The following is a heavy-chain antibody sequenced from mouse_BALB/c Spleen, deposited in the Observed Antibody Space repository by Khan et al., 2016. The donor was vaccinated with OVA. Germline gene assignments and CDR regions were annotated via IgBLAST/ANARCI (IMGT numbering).Heavy chain of an antibody. CDR2: INPSNGDT. CDR1: GYTFTSYS. CDR3: TRWGWAAFAY. D-gene: IGHD6-1*01. J-gene: IGHJ3*01. Sequence: QVQLKQSGAELVKPGASVKLSCKASGYTFTSYSIYWVKQRPGQGLEWIGGINPSNGDTYFNEKFESKATLTVDKSSSTAFMQVSSLTSEDSAVDYGTRWGWAAFAYWGQGTLVTVSA. V-gene: IGHV1S81*02.